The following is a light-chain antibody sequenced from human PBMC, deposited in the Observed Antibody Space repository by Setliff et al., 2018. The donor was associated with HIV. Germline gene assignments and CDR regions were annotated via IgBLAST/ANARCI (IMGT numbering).Light chain of an antibody. CDR2: DVS. CDR3: SSYTSTSTLFV. Sequence: ALTQPASVSGSPGQSITISCTGTSSDVGGYNYVSWYQQHPGKAPKLRIYDVSNRPPGVSNRFSGSKSGNTASLTISGLQAEDEADYYCSSYTSTSTLFVFGTGTRSP. V-gene: IGLV2-14*03. J-gene: IGLJ1*01. CDR1: SSDVGGYNY.